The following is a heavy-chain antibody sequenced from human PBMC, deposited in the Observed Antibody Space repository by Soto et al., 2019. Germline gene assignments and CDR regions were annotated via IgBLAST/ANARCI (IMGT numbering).Heavy chain of an antibody. CDR2: THYSGSA. J-gene: IGHJ5*02. CDR1: GCSISSGSYH. V-gene: IGHV4-39*01. Sequence: SETLSLTCTVSGCSISSGSYHWGWIRQAPGKGLEWIGNTHYSGSAYYNPSLKSRVTISVDTSNSQVSLRLSSVTAADTAIYYCARTANWLDPWGQGTLVTVSS. CDR3: ARTANWLDP.